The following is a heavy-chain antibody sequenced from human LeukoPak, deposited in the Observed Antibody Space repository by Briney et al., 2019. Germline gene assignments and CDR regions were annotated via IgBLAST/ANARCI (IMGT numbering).Heavy chain of an antibody. CDR2: IYYSGST. J-gene: IGHJ6*02. CDR3: ARQSGFYSNSSYYYYGIDV. D-gene: IGHD4-11*01. CDR1: GGSISSSSYY. Sequence: PSETLSLPCTVSGGSISSSSYYWGWIRQPPGKGLEWIGSIYYSGSTYYNPSLKSRVTISVDTSKNQFSLKLSSVTAADTAVYYCARQSGFYSNSSYYYYGIDVWGQGNTVTVFS. V-gene: IGHV4-39*01.